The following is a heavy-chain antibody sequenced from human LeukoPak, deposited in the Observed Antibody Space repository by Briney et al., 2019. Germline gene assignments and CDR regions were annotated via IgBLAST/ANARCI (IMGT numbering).Heavy chain of an antibody. CDR2: ISRSSSYI. J-gene: IGHJ4*02. V-gene: IGHV3-21*01. CDR1: GFTFSSYS. D-gene: IGHD6-6*01. Sequence: GGSLRLSCAASGFTFSSYSMNWVRQAPGKELEWVSSISRSSSYIYYADSVKGRFTISRDNAENSLYLETNSLRAEDTAVYYCARDSSFDFDYWGQGTLVTVSS. CDR3: ARDSSFDFDY.